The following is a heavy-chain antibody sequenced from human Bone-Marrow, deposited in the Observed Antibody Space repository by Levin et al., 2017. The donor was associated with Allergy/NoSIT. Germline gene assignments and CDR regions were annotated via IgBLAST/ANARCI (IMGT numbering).Heavy chain of an antibody. CDR3: AQIMVRGLIITF. CDR1: GFSLSTSGVG. D-gene: IGHD3-10*01. J-gene: IGHJ4*02. Sequence: SGPTLVKPTQTLTLTCTVSGFSLSTSGVGVGWIRQPPGKALEWLAVIYWDDAERYNPPLKSRVSITKDTSKSQVVLPLTNMDPVDTGTYHCAQIMVRGLIITFWGQGTLVTVST. V-gene: IGHV2-5*02. CDR2: IYWDDAE.